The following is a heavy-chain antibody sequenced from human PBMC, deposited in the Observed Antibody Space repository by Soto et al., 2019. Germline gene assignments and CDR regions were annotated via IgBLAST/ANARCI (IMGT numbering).Heavy chain of an antibody. D-gene: IGHD5-12*01. CDR3: ARHLSSIEMATIYELDY. CDR1: GGSISSSSYY. CDR2: IYYSGST. J-gene: IGHJ4*02. Sequence: SETLSLTCTVSGGSISSSSYYWGWIRQPPGKGLEWIGSIYYSGSTYYNPSLKSRVTISVDTSKNQFSLKLSSVTAADTAVYYCARHLSSIEMATIYELDYWGQGTLVTVSS. V-gene: IGHV4-39*01.